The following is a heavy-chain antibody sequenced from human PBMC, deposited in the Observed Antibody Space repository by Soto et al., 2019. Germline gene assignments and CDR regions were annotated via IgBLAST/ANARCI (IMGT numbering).Heavy chain of an antibody. Sequence: PGGSLRLSCAASGFTFSSYAMSWVRQAPGKGLEWVSAISGSGGSTYYADSVKGRFTISRDNSKNTLYLQMNSLRAEDTAVYYCAKDGTMVRGVIWFDYWGQGTLVTVSS. D-gene: IGHD3-10*01. CDR3: AKDGTMVRGVIWFDY. CDR1: GFTFSSYA. V-gene: IGHV3-23*01. CDR2: ISGSGGST. J-gene: IGHJ4*02.